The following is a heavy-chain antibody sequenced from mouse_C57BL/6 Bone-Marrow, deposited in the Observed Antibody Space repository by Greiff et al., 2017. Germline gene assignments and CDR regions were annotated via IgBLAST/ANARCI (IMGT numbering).Heavy chain of an antibody. CDR3: CYDWYFDV. J-gene: IGHJ1*03. V-gene: IGHV14-4*01. CDR1: GFNIKDDY. D-gene: IGHD1-1*02. CDR2: IDPENGDT. Sequence: VQLQQSGAELVRPGASVKLSCTASGFNIKDDYMHWVKQRPEQGLEWIGWIDPENGDTEYASKFQGKATITADTSSNTASLQLSSLTSEDSAVYYCCYDWYFDVWGTGTTVTVSS.